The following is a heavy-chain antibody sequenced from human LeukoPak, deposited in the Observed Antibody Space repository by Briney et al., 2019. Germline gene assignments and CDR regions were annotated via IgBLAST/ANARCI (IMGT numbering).Heavy chain of an antibody. J-gene: IGHJ6*03. CDR1: GGSISSGSYC. Sequence: SQTLSLTCTVSGGSISSGSYCWSWIRQPAGKGLEWIGHIYTSGSTNYNPSLKSRVTISVDTSKNQFSLKVSSVTAADTAVYYCARGGYSSGYGGYHYYYYMDVWGKGTTVTISS. V-gene: IGHV4-61*09. CDR3: ARGGYSSGYGGYHYYYYMDV. D-gene: IGHD5-18*01. CDR2: IYTSGST.